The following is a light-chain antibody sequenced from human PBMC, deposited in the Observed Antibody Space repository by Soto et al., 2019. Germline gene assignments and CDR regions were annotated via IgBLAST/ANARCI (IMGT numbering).Light chain of an antibody. CDR3: QKYDRAPFT. J-gene: IGKJ3*01. Sequence: DIQMTQSPSSLSVSVGDRVTITCRASQDIRNYLARYQQKPGKDPKLLIYAASTLQSGVPSRISGSGSGTDCTITINSLQPEDIATYYCQKYDRAPFTFGPGTKVDFK. CDR2: AAS. V-gene: IGKV1-27*01. CDR1: QDIRNY.